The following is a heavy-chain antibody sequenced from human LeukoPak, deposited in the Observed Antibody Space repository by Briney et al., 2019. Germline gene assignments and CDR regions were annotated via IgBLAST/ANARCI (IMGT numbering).Heavy chain of an antibody. CDR2: IYYSGST. D-gene: IGHD3-10*01. V-gene: IGHV4-39*02. J-gene: IGHJ6*03. CDR1: GGSISSSSYY. Sequence: SETLSLTCTVSGGSISSSSYYWGWIRQPPGKGLEWIGSIYYSGSTYYNPSLKSRVTISVDTSKNQFSLKLSSVTAADTAVYYCARDGEYYGSEYYYYYMDVWGKGTTVTVSS. CDR3: ARDGEYYGSEYYYYYMDV.